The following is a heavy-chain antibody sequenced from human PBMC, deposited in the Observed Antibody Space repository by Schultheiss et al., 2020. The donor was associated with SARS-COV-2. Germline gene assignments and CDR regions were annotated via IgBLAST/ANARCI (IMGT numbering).Heavy chain of an antibody. V-gene: IGHV4-39*07. CDR3: AVDSSGYLDAFDI. J-gene: IGHJ3*02. CDR2: INHSGGT. CDR1: GGSISSGGYY. Sequence: SETLSLTCTVSGGSISSGGYYWSWIRQPPGKGLEWIGEINHSGGTNYNPSLKSRVTISVDTSKNQFSLKLSSVTAADTAVYYCAVDSSGYLDAFDIWGQGTMVTVSS. D-gene: IGHD3-22*01.